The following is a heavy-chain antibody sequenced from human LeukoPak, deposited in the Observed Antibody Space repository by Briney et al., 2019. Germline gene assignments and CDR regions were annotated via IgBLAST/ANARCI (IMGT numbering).Heavy chain of an antibody. CDR1: GGSISSYY. CDR2: IYYSGST. V-gene: IGHV4-59*01. J-gene: IGHJ6*02. Sequence: PSETLSLTCTVSGGSISSYYWSWIRQPPGKGLEWIGYIYYSGSTNYNPSLKSRVTISVDTSKSQFSLKLSSVTAADTAVYYCARVSPYYGMDVWGQGTTVTVSS. CDR3: ARVSPYYGMDV.